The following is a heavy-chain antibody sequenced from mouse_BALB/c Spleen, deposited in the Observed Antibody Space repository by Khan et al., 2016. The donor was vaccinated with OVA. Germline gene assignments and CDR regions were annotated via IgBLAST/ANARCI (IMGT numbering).Heavy chain of an antibody. D-gene: IGHD1-1*01. Sequence: RVESGGDLVKPGGSQKLSCSTSGFTFSTFAMSWVRQNPEKRLEWVATISTSGDYFDYPDSVKGRCTISRDNAKNTLDLQMSSLRSENTAMSYCARHNYGPFAYWGQGTLVTVSA. CDR3: ARHNYGPFAY. CDR2: ISTSGDYF. CDR1: GFTFSTFA. J-gene: IGHJ3*01. V-gene: IGHV5-9-3*01.